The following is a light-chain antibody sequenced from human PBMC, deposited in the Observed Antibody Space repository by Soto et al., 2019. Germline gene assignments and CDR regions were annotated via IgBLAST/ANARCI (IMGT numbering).Light chain of an antibody. CDR1: QSVSGNY. Sequence: EIVLTQSPGTLSLSPGERATLSCRASQSVSGNYLAWYQQKPRQSPRLLIYGSSDRATGITDRFSGSGSATDFTLTITRVEPEDFAVYYCQQYGSSPPYTFGQGTKLEIK. CDR3: QQYGSSPPYT. J-gene: IGKJ2*01. V-gene: IGKV3-20*01. CDR2: GSS.